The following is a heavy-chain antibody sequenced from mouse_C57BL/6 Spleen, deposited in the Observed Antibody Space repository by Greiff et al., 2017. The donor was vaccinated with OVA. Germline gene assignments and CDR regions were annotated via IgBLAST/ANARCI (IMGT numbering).Heavy chain of an antibody. CDR3: VRRGYYEYFDV. J-gene: IGHJ1*03. CDR2: IRSKSNNYAT. V-gene: IGHV10-1*01. CDR1: GFSFNTYA. Sequence: EVKLVESGGGLVQPKGSLKLSCAASGFSFNTYAMNWVRQAPGKGLEWVARIRSKSNNYATYYADSVKDRFTISRDDSESMLYLQMNNLKTEDTAMYYCVRRGYYEYFDVWGTGTTVTVSS. D-gene: IGHD2-3*01.